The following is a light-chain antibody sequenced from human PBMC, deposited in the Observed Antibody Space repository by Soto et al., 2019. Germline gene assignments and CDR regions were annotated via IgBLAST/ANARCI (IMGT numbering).Light chain of an antibody. CDR3: QQGYSTNQIT. V-gene: IGKV1-39*01. CDR2: GAS. CDR1: QSIKNY. Sequence: DIQMTQSPSSLSAAIGDRFTITCRASQSIKNYLNWYQHKPGAAPKLLIFGASNLESGVPSRFSGSGSGTEFTLSISSLQPEDFATYYCQQGYSTNQITLGQGTRLEIK. J-gene: IGKJ5*01.